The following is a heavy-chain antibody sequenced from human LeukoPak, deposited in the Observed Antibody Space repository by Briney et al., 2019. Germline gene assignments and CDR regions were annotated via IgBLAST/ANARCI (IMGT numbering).Heavy chain of an antibody. CDR3: ATTRYNYGYYFDY. CDR1: GFTFSSYA. Sequence: PGGSLRLSCAASGFTFSSYAMSWVRQAPGKGLEWVSVISGSGGSTYYADSVKGRFTISRDNSKNTLYLQMNSLRAEDTAVYYCATTRYNYGYYFDYWGQGTLVTVSS. CDR2: ISGSGGST. J-gene: IGHJ4*02. V-gene: IGHV3-23*01. D-gene: IGHD5-18*01.